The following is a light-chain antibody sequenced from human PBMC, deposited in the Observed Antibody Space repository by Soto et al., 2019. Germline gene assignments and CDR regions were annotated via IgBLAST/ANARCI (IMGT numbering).Light chain of an antibody. V-gene: IGKV1-39*01. CDR2: GAS. Sequence: DIHMTQSPSSLSASVGDSVTITCRPSQNIDRYLHWYQHIPGKAPKLLIYGASNLQSGVPSRFTCSGSRTHFTLTISSLQPEDCATYSCQQTYRTPPTFGGGTKVE. J-gene: IGKJ4*01. CDR3: QQTYRTPPT. CDR1: QNIDRY.